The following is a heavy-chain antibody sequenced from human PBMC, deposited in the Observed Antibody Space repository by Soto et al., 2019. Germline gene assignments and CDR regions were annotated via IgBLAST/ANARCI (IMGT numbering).Heavy chain of an antibody. CDR1: GGTFNNYA. Sequence: QVQLVQSGAEVKKPGSSVKVSCKASGGTFNNYAISWVRQAPGQGLEWMGGIIPIIGTADDSHKFQGRLAISADESTGTTFMELSSLRSEDTDLYYCARGGVDVVATSAFDYWGQGTLVTVSS. D-gene: IGHD5-12*01. CDR2: IIPIIGTA. CDR3: ARGGVDVVATSAFDY. V-gene: IGHV1-69*01. J-gene: IGHJ4*02.